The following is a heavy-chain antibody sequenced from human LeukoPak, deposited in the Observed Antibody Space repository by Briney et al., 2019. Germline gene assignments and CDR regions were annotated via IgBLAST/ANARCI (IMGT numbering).Heavy chain of an antibody. D-gene: IGHD5-18*01. CDR1: GYSISSGYY. V-gene: IGHV4-38-2*01. J-gene: IGHJ6*03. Sequence: SETLSLTRAVSGYSISSGYYWGWIRQPPGKGLEWXGSIYHSGSTYYNPSLKSRVTISVDTSKNQFSLKLSSVTAADTAVYYCARVGYSYGSYYYYYYMDVWGKGTTVTVSS. CDR2: IYHSGST. CDR3: ARVGYSYGSYYYYYYMDV.